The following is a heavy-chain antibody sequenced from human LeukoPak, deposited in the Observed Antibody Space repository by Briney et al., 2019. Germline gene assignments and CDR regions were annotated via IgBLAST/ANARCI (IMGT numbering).Heavy chain of an antibody. CDR3: ARGSAWGRGSYDY. J-gene: IGHJ4*02. V-gene: IGHV3-7*05. Sequence: PGGSLRLSCAASAFTFSNYWMKWVRQAPGKGLEWVANINQYGSEKYYVDSVKGRFTISRDNAKNSLYLQMNVLRVDDTAVYYCARGSAWGRGSYDYWGQGTLVTVSS. CDR2: INQYGSEK. D-gene: IGHD1-26*01. CDR1: AFTFSNYW.